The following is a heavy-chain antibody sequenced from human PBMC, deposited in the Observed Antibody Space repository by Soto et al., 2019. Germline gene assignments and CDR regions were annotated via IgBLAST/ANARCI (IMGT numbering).Heavy chain of an antibody. D-gene: IGHD3-22*01. CDR2: ISSSGSII. V-gene: IGHV3-11*01. CDR3: ARDQGYYDSSGYFDF. CDR1: GFPFSDYY. Sequence: GGSLRLSCASSGFPFSDYYMSWIRPAPGKGLEWVSYISSSGSIIYYADSVKGRFTISRDNAKNSLYLQMNSLRAEDTAVYYCARDQGYYDSSGYFDFWGQGTLVTVS. J-gene: IGHJ4*02.